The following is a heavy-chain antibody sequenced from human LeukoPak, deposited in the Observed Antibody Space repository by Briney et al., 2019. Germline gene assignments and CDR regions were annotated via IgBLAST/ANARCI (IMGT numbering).Heavy chain of an antibody. J-gene: IGHJ4*02. CDR3: ARYGGSGTFYNPFVS. Sequence: GGSLRLSCAASGFTFSSYWMSWLRQAPGKGLEWVSSVDGGGSNPYYADSVKGRFTLSRDNSNNELYLQMNSLRAEDTAIYYCARYGGSGTFYNPFVSWGQGTLVTVSS. V-gene: IGHV3-23*03. CDR2: VDGGGSNP. D-gene: IGHD3-10*01. CDR1: GFTFSSYW.